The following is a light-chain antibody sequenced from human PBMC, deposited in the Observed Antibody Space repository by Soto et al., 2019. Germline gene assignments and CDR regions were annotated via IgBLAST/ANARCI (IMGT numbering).Light chain of an antibody. J-gene: IGLJ3*02. Sequence: QSVLTQSSSASAYLGSSVKLTCSLSRGHSGYSIGWHQQQPGKAPRYLMKVEGSGIYNRGSGVPDRFSGSSSGADRYLIISTLQSEDEADYYCETWDINTRVFGGGTKLTVL. CDR1: RGHSGYS. V-gene: IGLV4-60*03. CDR3: ETWDINTRV. CDR2: VEGSGIY.